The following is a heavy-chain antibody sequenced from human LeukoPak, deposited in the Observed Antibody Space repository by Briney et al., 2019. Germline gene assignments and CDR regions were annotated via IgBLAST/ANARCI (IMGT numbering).Heavy chain of an antibody. V-gene: IGHV3-48*03. Sequence: GGSLRLSCAASELTFSSYEMNWVRQAPGKGLEWVSYISSTGSAIYYADSVKGRFTISRDNAKNSLYLQMNSLRAEDTAVYYCARDFLRSYYNYWGQGTLVTVSS. CDR2: ISSTGSAI. D-gene: IGHD1-26*01. CDR3: ARDFLRSYYNY. CDR1: ELTFSSYE. J-gene: IGHJ4*02.